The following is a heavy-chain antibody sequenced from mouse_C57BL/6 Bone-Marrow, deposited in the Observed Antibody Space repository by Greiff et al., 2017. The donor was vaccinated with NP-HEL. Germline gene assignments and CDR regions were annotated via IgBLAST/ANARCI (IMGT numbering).Heavy chain of an antibody. CDR1: GYTFTDYY. V-gene: IGHV1-26*01. D-gene: IGHD2-3*01. CDR2: INPNNGGT. CDR3: ERIRWILRNYFDD. J-gene: IGHJ2*01. Sequence: EVQLQQSGPELVKPGASVKISCKASGYTFTDYYMNWVKQSHGQSLEWIGDINPNNGGTSYNQKFKGKATLTVDKSSSTAYLELRSLTSEDSAVYYGERIRWILRNYFDDWGQGTTLTVSS.